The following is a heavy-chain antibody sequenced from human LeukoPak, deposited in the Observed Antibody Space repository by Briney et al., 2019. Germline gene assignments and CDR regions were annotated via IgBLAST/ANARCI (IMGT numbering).Heavy chain of an antibody. D-gene: IGHD2-15*01. CDR1: GFTFASYS. CDR2: ISISSSTI. J-gene: IGHJ4*02. CDR3: ARDGFSFVVVVAALDYFDY. Sequence: GGSLSLSCVASGFTFASYSMTWVRQAPGKGRGWISYISISSSTINYADSVKGRFTISRDNAKISLYLQMNSLRAEDTAVYYCARDGFSFVVVVAALDYFDYWGQGTLVTVSS. V-gene: IGHV3-48*04.